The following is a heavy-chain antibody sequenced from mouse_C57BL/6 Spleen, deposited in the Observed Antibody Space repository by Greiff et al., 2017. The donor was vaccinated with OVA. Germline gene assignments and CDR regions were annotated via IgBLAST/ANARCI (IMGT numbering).Heavy chain of an antibody. CDR2: FYPGSGSI. J-gene: IGHJ3*01. V-gene: IGHV1-62-2*01. D-gene: IGHD3-2*02. CDR1: GYTFTEYT. CDR3: ARHEEEPYAQASWFAY. Sequence: VQLQQSGAELVKPGASVKLSCKASGYTFTEYTIHWVKQRSGQGLEWIGWFYPGSGSIKYNEKFSDKATLTADKSSSKVYMELSILPSEDSAVDFCARHEEEPYAQASWFAYWGQGTLVTVSA.